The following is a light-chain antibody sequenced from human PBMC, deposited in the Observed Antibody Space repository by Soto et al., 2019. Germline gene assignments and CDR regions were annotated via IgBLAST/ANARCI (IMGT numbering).Light chain of an antibody. CDR3: QQSYSTPLT. CDR1: QSVGSG. Sequence: EIVMTQSPATLSVSPGERATLSCRASQSVGSGLSWYQQKPDQAPRLLIYGASTRATGIPDRFSGSGSGTDFTLTISSLQPEDFATYYCQQSYSTPLTFGGGTKVDIK. V-gene: IGKV3-15*01. J-gene: IGKJ4*01. CDR2: GAS.